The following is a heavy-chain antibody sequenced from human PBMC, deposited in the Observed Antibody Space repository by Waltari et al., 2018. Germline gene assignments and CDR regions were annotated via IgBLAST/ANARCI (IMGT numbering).Heavy chain of an antibody. Sequence: QLQLQESGPGLVKPSETLSLSCIVSGASIYNRNYYWGWIRQPPGKGLEWIGSIYYSGSTYYNPSLKSRVTISVDTSKNQLSLKMNSVTAADTAVYYCDAMDSSNYYRFDYWGQGTLVTVSS. CDR1: GASIYNRNYY. D-gene: IGHD3-22*01. V-gene: IGHV4-39*07. J-gene: IGHJ4*02. CDR3: DAMDSSNYYRFDY. CDR2: IYYSGST.